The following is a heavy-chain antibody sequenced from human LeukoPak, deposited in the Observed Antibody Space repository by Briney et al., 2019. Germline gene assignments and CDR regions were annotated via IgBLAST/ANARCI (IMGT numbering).Heavy chain of an antibody. CDR3: ASGLQVYIRYFDY. CDR2: IIPILGIA. V-gene: IGHV1-69*04. J-gene: IGHJ4*02. CDR1: GGTFSSYA. D-gene: IGHD4-4*01. Sequence: SVRVSCKASGGTFSSYAISWVRQAPGQGLEWMGRIIPILGIANYAQKFQGRVTITADKSTSTAYMELSSLRSEDTAVYYCASGLQVYIRYFDYWGQGTLVTVSS.